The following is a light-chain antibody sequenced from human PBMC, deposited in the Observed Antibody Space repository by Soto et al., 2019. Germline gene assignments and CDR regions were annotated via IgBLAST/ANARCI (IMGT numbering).Light chain of an antibody. CDR2: EVS. V-gene: IGLV2-14*01. Sequence: QPVLTQPASRSEAPGQSITIACTGTNSDVSAYNYVCWYQQHPGKAPKLMIYEVSSRPSGVSNRFSGSKSGNTASLTISGLQAEDEADYYCSSYTSSSTLVFGTGTKVTV. CDR3: SSYTSSSTLV. CDR1: NSDVSAYNY. J-gene: IGLJ1*01.